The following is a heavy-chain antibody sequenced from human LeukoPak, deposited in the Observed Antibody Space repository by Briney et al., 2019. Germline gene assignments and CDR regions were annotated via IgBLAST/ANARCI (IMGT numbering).Heavy chain of an antibody. D-gene: IGHD5-24*01. J-gene: IGHJ4*02. CDR2: IGIDSGNT. CDR3: ARDYKYAFDN. CDR1: GFTFSDYS. Sequence: RGSLRLSCAASGFTFSDYSMNWVRQAPGKGLEWISYIGIDSGNTNYADSVKGRFTISGDKAKNSLYLQMNSLRVEDTAVYYCARDYKYAFDNWGQGALVTVSS. V-gene: IGHV3-48*01.